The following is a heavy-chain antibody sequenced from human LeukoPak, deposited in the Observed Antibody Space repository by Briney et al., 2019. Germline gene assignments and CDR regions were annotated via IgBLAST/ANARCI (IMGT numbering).Heavy chain of an antibody. J-gene: IGHJ3*02. CDR1: GFTFSSYG. V-gene: IGHV3-33*06. CDR2: IWYDGSNK. D-gene: IGHD4-17*01. CDR3: AKDGSTVTTRDHDAFDI. Sequence: PGGSLRLSCAASGFTFSSYGMHWVRQAPGKGLEWVAVIWYDGSNKYYADSVKGRFTISRDNSKNALYLQMNSLRAELRAVDYCAKDGSTVTTRDHDAFDIWGQGTMVTVSS.